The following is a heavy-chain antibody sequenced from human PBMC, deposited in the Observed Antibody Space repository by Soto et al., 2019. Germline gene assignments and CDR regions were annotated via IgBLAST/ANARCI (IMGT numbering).Heavy chain of an antibody. CDR2: TKSKVNGGTT. V-gene: IGHV3-15*07. CDR3: STGGYFFDY. J-gene: IGHJ4*02. D-gene: IGHD3-16*01. Sequence: PGGSLRLSCAASGFTFSNAWMNWVRQAPGKGLEWVGRTKSKVNGGTTDYIAPVEGRFTISRDDSKNTVYLQMNSLNTEDTAVYYCSTGGYFFDYWGQGTLVTVSS. CDR1: GFTFSNAW.